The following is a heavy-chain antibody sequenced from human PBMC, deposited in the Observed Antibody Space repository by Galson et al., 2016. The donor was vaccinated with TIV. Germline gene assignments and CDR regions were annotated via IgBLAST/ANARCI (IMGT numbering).Heavy chain of an antibody. CDR2: ISYDGTNK. CDR3: VKERLKFWSISLHSFDS. V-gene: IGHV3-30*04. Sequence: SLRLSCAASGFTFVNYALHWVRQAPGKGLEWVAVISYDGTNKFYADSVKGRFTISRDNSKNTLYLQMNSLRPEDTAVYYCVKERLKFWSISLHSFDSWGQGTLVTVSS. D-gene: IGHD3-3*01. CDR1: GFTFVNYA. J-gene: IGHJ4*02.